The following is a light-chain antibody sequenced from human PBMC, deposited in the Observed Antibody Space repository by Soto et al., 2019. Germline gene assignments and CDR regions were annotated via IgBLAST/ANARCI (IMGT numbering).Light chain of an antibody. CDR2: DAS. CDR3: QQYGSPIT. J-gene: IGKJ5*01. CDR1: QSVSNY. Sequence: EIVLTQSPATLSLSPGERATLSCRASQSVSNYLAWYQQKPGQAPRLLIYDASNRATAIPARFSGSGSGTDFTLTISSLEPEDFAVYYCQQYGSPITFGQGTRLEIK. V-gene: IGKV3-11*01.